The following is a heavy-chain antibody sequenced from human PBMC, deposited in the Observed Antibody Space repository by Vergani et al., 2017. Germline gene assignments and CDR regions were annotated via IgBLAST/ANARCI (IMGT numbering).Heavy chain of an antibody. Sequence: QVQLVQSGAEVKKPGSSVKVSCKASGGTFSSYAISWVRQAPGQGLEWMGRIIPILGIANYAQKFQGRVTITADKSTSTAYMELSSLRSEDTAVYYWASPMTTVPTDAFDIWGQGTMVTVSS. CDR1: GGTFSSYA. V-gene: IGHV1-69*04. CDR3: ASPMTTVPTDAFDI. J-gene: IGHJ3*02. CDR2: IIPILGIA. D-gene: IGHD4-17*01.